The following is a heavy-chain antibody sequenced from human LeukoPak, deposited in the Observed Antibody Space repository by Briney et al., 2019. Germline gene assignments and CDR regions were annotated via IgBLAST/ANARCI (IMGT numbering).Heavy chain of an antibody. CDR1: GGSFSGYY. D-gene: IGHD4-17*01. CDR2: INHSGST. J-gene: IGHJ4*02. CDR3: ARGTVTMGSDY. Sequence: NPSETLSLTCAVYGGSFSGYYWSWIRQPPGKGLEWIGEINHSGSTNYNPSLKSRVTISVDTSKNQFSLKLSSVTAADTAVYYCARGTVTMGSDYWGQGTLVTVSS. V-gene: IGHV4-34*01.